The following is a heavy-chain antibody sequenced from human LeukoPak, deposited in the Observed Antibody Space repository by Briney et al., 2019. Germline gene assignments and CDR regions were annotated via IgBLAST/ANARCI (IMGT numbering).Heavy chain of an antibody. J-gene: IGHJ5*02. CDR3: ARLTILGVVRGNWFDP. D-gene: IGHD3-3*01. CDR1: GDSISSYL. Sequence: PSETLSLTCTVSGDSISSYLLSWIRQPPGKGLEWVGHIYYSGRTNYNPSLRSRVTISVDTSKNQFSLKLSSVTAADTAVYYCARLTILGVVRGNWFDPWGQGTLVTVSS. V-gene: IGHV4-59*01. CDR2: IYYSGRT.